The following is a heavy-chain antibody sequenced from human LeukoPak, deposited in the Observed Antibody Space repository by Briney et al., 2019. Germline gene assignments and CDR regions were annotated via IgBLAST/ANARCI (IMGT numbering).Heavy chain of an antibody. CDR1: GSSISSSSYY. CDR3: ARMKRGYSGYDFSY. CDR2: IYYSGST. V-gene: IGHV4-39*01. J-gene: IGHJ4*02. Sequence: SETLSLTCTVSGSSISSSSYYWGWIRQPPGKGLEWIGSIYYSGSTYYNPSLKSRVTISVDTSKNQFSLKLSSVTAADTAVYYCARMKRGYSGYDFSYWGQGTLVTVSS. D-gene: IGHD5-12*01.